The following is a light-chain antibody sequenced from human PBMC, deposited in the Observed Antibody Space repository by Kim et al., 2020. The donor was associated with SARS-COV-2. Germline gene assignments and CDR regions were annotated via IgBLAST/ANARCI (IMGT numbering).Light chain of an antibody. CDR2: AAS. J-gene: IGKJ1*01. V-gene: IGKV1-27*01. CDR3: QKYYSDPS. CDR1: QGISNY. Sequence: DIQMTQSPYSLSASVGDRVTITCRASQGISNYLAWYQQKSGKVPKLLIYAASTLQSGVPSRFSGTGSGTDFTLTISSLQPEDVATYYCQKYYSDPSFGQGTKVDIK.